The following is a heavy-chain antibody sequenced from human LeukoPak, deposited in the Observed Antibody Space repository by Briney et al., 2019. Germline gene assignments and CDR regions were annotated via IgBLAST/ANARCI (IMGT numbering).Heavy chain of an antibody. D-gene: IGHD4-17*01. CDR1: GGSISSYY. CDR2: IYYSGST. CDR3: ARVNGAYRYYFDY. V-gene: IGHV4-59*01. Sequence: SGTLSLTCTVSGGSISSYYWSWIRQPPGKGLEWIGYIYYSGSTNYNPSLKSRVTISVDTSKNQFSLKLSSVTAADTAVYYCARVNGAYRYYFDYWGQGTLVTVSS. J-gene: IGHJ4*02.